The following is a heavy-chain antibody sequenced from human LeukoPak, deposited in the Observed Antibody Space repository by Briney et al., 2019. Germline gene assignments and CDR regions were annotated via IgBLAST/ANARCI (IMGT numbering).Heavy chain of an antibody. J-gene: IGHJ4*02. CDR3: TAYDILTGPLG. CDR2: ISYDGSNK. V-gene: IGHV3-30*03. CDR1: GFTFSSYG. D-gene: IGHD3-9*01. Sequence: GGSLRLSCAAPGFTFSSYGMHWVRQAPGKGLEWVAVISYDGSNKYYADSVKGRFTISRDNSKNTLYLQMNSLRAEDTAVKQKTAYDILTGPLGWGQGTLVTVSS.